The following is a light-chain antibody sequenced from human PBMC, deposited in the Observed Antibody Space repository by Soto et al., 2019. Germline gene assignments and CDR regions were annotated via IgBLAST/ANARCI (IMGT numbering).Light chain of an antibody. Sequence: EFVLTQSPGTLSLSPGERATLSCSASQTVRNNYLAWYQQKPGQAPRLLIYDASSRATGIPDRFSGSGSGTDFSLTISRLEPEDFAVYHCQQYSSSPRTFGQGTRLEI. CDR3: QQYSSSPRT. CDR1: QTVRNNY. CDR2: DAS. J-gene: IGKJ5*01. V-gene: IGKV3-20*01.